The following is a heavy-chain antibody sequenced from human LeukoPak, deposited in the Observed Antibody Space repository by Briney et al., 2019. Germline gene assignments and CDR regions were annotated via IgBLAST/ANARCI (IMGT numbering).Heavy chain of an antibody. CDR3: TREVWGFDP. D-gene: IGHD7-27*01. CDR2: MNAGNGNT. Sequence: ASVKVSCKASGFTFTDYIIHWVRQAPGQRLEWMGWMNAGNGNTKYSQNFQGRVTITRDTSASTAYMELSSLRPEDTAVYYCTREVWGFDPWGQGTLVTVSS. CDR1: GFTFTDYI. J-gene: IGHJ5*02. V-gene: IGHV1-3*01.